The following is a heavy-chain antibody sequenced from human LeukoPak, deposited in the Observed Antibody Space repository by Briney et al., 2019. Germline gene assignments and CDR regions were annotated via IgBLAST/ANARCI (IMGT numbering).Heavy chain of an antibody. CDR2: IYSGGSK. D-gene: IGHD3-10*01. CDR3: ARENVGFGSWFDS. J-gene: IGHJ5*01. V-gene: IGHV3-53*01. Sequence: HTGGSLRLSCAASGFIVSNNYMSWVRQPPGKGLEWVSVIYSGGSKYYAGSVKVRFTISRDNSKNTVYLQMDDLRPEDTAVYYCARENVGFGSWFDSWGQGTLVAVSS. CDR1: GFIVSNNY.